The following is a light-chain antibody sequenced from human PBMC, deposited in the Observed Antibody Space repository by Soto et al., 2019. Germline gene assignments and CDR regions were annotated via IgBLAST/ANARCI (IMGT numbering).Light chain of an antibody. J-gene: IGKJ5*01. CDR1: QSISGY. CDR3: QQGYSNPIT. V-gene: IGKV1-39*01. Sequence: DIQLTQSPSSLSSSRGDRVTIICRSSQSISGYLNWYQQKPGKAPKPLIYAASSLQSGVPSRFSGSESGTDFTLTITSLQPEDFATYYCQQGYSNPITFGQGTRLEIK. CDR2: AAS.